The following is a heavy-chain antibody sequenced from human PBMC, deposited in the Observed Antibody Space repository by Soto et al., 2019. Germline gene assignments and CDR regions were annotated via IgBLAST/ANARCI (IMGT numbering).Heavy chain of an antibody. CDR2: IWYDGSNK. CDR1: GFTFSSYG. J-gene: IGHJ3*02. Sequence: PGESLKISCAASGFTFSSYGMHWVRQAPGKGLEWVAVIWYDGSNKYYADSVKGRFTISRDNSKNTLYLQMNSLRAEDTAVYYCATHLPRNFDFWSGYPDAFDIWGQGTMVTVSS. V-gene: IGHV3-33*01. D-gene: IGHD3-3*01. CDR3: ATHLPRNFDFWSGYPDAFDI.